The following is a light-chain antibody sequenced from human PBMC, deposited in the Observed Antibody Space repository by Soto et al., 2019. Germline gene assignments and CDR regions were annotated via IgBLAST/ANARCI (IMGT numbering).Light chain of an antibody. CDR3: CSYAGSSTWV. CDR1: SIDVVSYNL. CDR2: EGS. V-gene: IGLV2-23*01. Sequence: QSVLTQPASVSGSPGQSITISCTGTSIDVVSYNLVSWYQQHPGKAPKLMIYEGSKRPSGVSNRFSGSKSGNTASLTISGLQAEDEADYYCCSYAGSSTWVFGGGTKLTVL. J-gene: IGLJ3*02.